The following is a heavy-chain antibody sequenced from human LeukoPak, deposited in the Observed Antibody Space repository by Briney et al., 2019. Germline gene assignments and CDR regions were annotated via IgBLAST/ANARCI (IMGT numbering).Heavy chain of an antibody. CDR2: ISSSSSYI. J-gene: IGHJ5*02. CDR3: ARYGSGSYHNWFDP. CDR1: GFTFSSYS. Sequence: GGSLRLSCAASGFTFSSYSMNWVRQAPGKGLEWVSSISSSSSYIYYADSVKGRFTISGDNAKNSLYLQMNSLRAEDTAVYYCARYGSGSYHNWFDPWGQGTLVTVSS. V-gene: IGHV3-21*01. D-gene: IGHD3-10*01.